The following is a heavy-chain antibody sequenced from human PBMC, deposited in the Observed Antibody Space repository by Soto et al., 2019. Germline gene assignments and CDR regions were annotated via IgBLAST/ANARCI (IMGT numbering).Heavy chain of an antibody. CDR3: ARGLDGLDV. V-gene: IGHV3-53*01. CDR1: DFTVTGNY. J-gene: IGHJ6*02. Sequence: SLRLSCAASDFTVTGNYISWVRQAPGKGLEWVSVIYSGGSTYSADSVRGRFSISRDNSENTVYLQMNSLRAEDTAVYYCARGLDGLDVWGQGTTVTVSS. D-gene: IGHD3-16*01. CDR2: IYSGGST.